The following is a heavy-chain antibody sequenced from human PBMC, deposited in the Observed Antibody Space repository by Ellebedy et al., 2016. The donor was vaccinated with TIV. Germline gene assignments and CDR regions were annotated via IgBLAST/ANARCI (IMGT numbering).Heavy chain of an antibody. CDR1: GFTFGSYA. CDR2: ISDSGRFT. D-gene: IGHD6-19*01. J-gene: IGHJ4*02. CDR3: MRVPYNSGWYSVVTEY. Sequence: GESLKISCAASGFTFGSYAMSWVRQAPGKGLEWVSGISDSGRFTYYADSVQGRFTISRDNSRNTLSLQMDNLKAEDTAVYYCMRVPYNSGWYSVVTEYWGQGTLVTVSS. V-gene: IGHV3-23*01.